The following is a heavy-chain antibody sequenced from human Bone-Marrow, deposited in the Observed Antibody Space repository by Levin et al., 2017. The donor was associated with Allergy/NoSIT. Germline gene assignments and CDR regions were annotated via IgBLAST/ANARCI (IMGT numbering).Heavy chain of an antibody. J-gene: IGHJ6*02. Sequence: QSGGSLRLSCGASGFTFRSYAMTWVRQAPGKGLEWVSAILGSGVTTFYADSVKGRFTISRDNSKNTLYLQMNSLRAEDTAVYYCAKRSTLFGGEAYYYYGMDVWGQGTTVTVSS. D-gene: IGHD3-3*01. V-gene: IGHV3-23*01. CDR2: ILGSGVTT. CDR1: GFTFRSYA. CDR3: AKRSTLFGGEAYYYYGMDV.